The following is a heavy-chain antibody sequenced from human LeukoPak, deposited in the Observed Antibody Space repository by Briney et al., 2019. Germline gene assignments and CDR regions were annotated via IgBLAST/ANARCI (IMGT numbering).Heavy chain of an antibody. V-gene: IGHV4-34*01. CDR1: GGSFSGYS. J-gene: IGHJ4*02. Sequence: SETLSLTCAVYGGSFSGYSWSWIRQPPGKGLEWIGEINHRGSTYYNPSLKSRVTMSLDTSKNQFSLKLSSVTAADTAVYYCARDTYNYGSSAYYFDYWGQGTLVTVSS. D-gene: IGHD5-18*01. CDR2: INHRGST. CDR3: ARDTYNYGSSAYYFDY.